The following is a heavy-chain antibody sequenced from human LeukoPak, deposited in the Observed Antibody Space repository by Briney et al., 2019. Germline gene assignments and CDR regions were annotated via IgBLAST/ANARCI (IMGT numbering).Heavy chain of an antibody. D-gene: IGHD3-10*01. Sequence: SVKVSCKASGGTLSSYAISWVRQAPGQGLEWMGGIIPIFGTANYAQKFQGRVTITADKSTSTAYMELSSLRSEDTAVYYCARSRKRGDYGSSCDYWGQGTLVTVSS. V-gene: IGHV1-69*06. J-gene: IGHJ4*02. CDR2: IIPIFGTA. CDR1: GGTLSSYA. CDR3: ARSRKRGDYGSSCDY.